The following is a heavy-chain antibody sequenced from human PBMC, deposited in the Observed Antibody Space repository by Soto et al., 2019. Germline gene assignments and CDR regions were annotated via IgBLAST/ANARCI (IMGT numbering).Heavy chain of an antibody. D-gene: IGHD2-15*01. CDR1: GGTFSSYA. CDR2: IIPIFGTA. Sequence: SVKVSCKASGGTFSSYAISWVRQAPGQGLEWMGGIIPIFGTANYAQKFQGRVTITADESTSTAYMELSSLRSEDTAVYYCASGPGGYCSGGSCYWSFDYWGQGTLVTVSS. J-gene: IGHJ4*02. V-gene: IGHV1-69*13. CDR3: ASGPGGYCSGGSCYWSFDY.